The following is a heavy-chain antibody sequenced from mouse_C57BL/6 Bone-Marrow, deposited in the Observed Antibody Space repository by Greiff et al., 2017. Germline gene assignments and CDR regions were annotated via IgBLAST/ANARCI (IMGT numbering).Heavy chain of an antibody. CDR1: GYTFTGYW. J-gene: IGHJ4*01. D-gene: IGHD4-1*01. Sequence: VQLQQSGAELMKPGASVKLSCKATGYTFTGYWIEWVKQRPGHGLEWIGDILPGSGSTNYNEKFKGKATFTAAPSSNTAYLQLSGLTTADYAISDCAKTGTWNYYAMDYWGQGTSVTVSS. V-gene: IGHV1-9*01. CDR3: AKTGTWNYYAMDY. CDR2: ILPGSGST.